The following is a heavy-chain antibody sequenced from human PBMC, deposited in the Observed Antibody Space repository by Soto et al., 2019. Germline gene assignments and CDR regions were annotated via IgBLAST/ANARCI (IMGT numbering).Heavy chain of an antibody. CDR3: AREDGVVGSSSAFDH. CDR2: INGRSNYV. J-gene: IGHJ4*02. V-gene: IGHV3-21*01. Sequence: GGSLRRSCVFSGFTFSTYTMNWGRQAPGKRLEWVSSINGRSNYVYYADSVKGRFTISRDNAKNSLYLQMNRLRAEDTAIYYCAREDGVVGSSSAFDHWGLGTLVTVS. CDR1: GFTFSTYT. D-gene: IGHD1-26*01.